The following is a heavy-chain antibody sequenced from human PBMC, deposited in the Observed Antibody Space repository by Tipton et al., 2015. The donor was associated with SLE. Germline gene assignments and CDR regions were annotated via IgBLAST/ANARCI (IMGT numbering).Heavy chain of an antibody. D-gene: IGHD3-3*01. V-gene: IGHV3-21*03. CDR3: ARDTYYDFWTGYNYYYYGMDV. Sequence: GSLRLSCAASGFTFNSYSMNWVRQAPGRGLEWVSSISSSGSYIYYADSVKGRFTISRDNAKNSLYLQMNSLRAEDTAVYYCARDTYYDFWTGYNYYYYGMDVWGQGTTVTVS. CDR2: ISSSGSYI. J-gene: IGHJ6*02. CDR1: GFTFNSYS.